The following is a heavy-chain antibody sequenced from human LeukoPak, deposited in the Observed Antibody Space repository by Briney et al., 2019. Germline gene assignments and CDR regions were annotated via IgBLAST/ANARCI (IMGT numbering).Heavy chain of an antibody. D-gene: IGHD3-16*01. Sequence: GGSLRLSCAASGFTFSDYWMNWVRQAPGKGLEWVANIKQDGSEKYYVDPVKGRFTISRDNAKNSLYLQMNSLRAEDTAVYYCARDMRRGGSLPDYWGQGTLITVSS. CDR3: ARDMRRGGSLPDY. CDR1: GFTFSDYW. J-gene: IGHJ4*02. V-gene: IGHV3-7*05. CDR2: IKQDGSEK.